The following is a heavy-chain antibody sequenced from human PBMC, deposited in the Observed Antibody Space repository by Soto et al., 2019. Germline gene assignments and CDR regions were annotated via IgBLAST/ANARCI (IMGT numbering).Heavy chain of an antibody. CDR3: ARGVSAGVDY. CDR2: VTDTGGDA. Sequence: GGSLRLSCVASGITFGSRAMSWVRQAPGEGLEWVSTVTDTGGDAKYADSVRGRFTMTRDTSINTAYMELTTLTSDDTAFYYCARGVSAGVDYWGQGTLVTVSS. V-gene: IGHV3-23*01. CDR1: GITFGSRA. J-gene: IGHJ4*02. D-gene: IGHD1-26*01.